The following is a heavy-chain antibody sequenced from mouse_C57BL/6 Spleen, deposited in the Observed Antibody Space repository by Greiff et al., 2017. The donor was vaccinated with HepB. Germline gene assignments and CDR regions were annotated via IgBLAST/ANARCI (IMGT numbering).Heavy chain of an antibody. Sequence: VQLQESGPELVKPGASVKISCKASGYSFTSYYIHWVKQRPGQGLEWIGWIYPGSGNTKYNEKFKGKATLTADTSSSTAYMQLSSLTSEDSAVYYCARRAIYGAMDYWGQGTSVTVSS. CDR1: GYSFTSYY. D-gene: IGHD1-1*01. J-gene: IGHJ4*01. CDR3: ARRAIYGAMDY. V-gene: IGHV1-66*01. CDR2: IYPGSGNT.